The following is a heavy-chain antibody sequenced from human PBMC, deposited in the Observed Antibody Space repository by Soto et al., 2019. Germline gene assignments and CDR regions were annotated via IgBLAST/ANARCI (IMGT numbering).Heavy chain of an antibody. J-gene: IGHJ4*02. CDR3: ARGMTTVTTFDY. CDR1: GGSISSGGYS. V-gene: IGHV4-30-2*01. CDR2: IYHSGST. D-gene: IGHD4-17*01. Sequence: PSETLSLTCTVSGGSISSGGYSCNWIRQPPGKGLEWIGYIYHSGSTYYNPSLKSRVTISVYRSKNQFSLKLSSVTAADTAVYYCARGMTTVTTFDYWGQGTQVTVSS.